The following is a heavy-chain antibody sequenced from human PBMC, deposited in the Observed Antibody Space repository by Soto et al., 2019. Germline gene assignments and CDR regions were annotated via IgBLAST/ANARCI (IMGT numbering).Heavy chain of an antibody. CDR1: GYSISSGSY. D-gene: IGHD3-10*01. CDR3: AKASYYHGSGNYFPFDY. J-gene: IGHJ4*02. Sequence: PSETLSLTCTVSGYSISSGSYWAWIRQPPGKGPEWIASIYHGGTTFYNPSLKSRVTMSVDTSKNQFSLTLNSVTADDTAVYSCAKASYYHGSGNYFPFDYWGQGTLVTVSS. V-gene: IGHV4-38-2*02. CDR2: IYHGGTT.